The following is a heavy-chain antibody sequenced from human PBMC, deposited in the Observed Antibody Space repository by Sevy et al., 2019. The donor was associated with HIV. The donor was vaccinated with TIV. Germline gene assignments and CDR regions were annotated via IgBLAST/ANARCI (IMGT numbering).Heavy chain of an antibody. J-gene: IGHJ6*02. Sequence: ASVKVSSKASGYTFTDYYIHWVRQAPGQGLEWMAWINPNDGVTNCAQRFQGGVTVTRDTSVSTAYMELRGLRYDDTAIYYCARPTTMPTSDLYGMDVWGQGTTVTVSS. CDR3: ARPTTMPTSDLYGMDV. CDR2: INPNDGVT. V-gene: IGHV1-2*02. D-gene: IGHD4-17*01. CDR1: GYTFTDYY.